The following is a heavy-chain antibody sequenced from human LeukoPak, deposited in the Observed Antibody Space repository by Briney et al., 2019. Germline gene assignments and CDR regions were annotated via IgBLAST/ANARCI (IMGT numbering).Heavy chain of an antibody. J-gene: IGHJ1*01. D-gene: IGHD6-13*01. CDR3: ARSGGNFYSSTWYGH. CDR1: GYSFTSYW. Sequence: GESLQISCKVSGYSFTSYWIAWVRQMPGKGLEWMGIIYPGDSDTRYSPSFQGQVTISADKSISTAYLQWSSLKASDTAMYYCARSGGNFYSSTWYGHWGQGTLVTVSS. V-gene: IGHV5-51*01. CDR2: IYPGDSDT.